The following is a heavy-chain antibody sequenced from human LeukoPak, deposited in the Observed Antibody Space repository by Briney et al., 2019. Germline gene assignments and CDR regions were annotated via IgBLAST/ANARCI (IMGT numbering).Heavy chain of an antibody. D-gene: IGHD3-22*01. V-gene: IGHV3-33*01. Sequence: GGSLRLSCAASGFTFNTYGMPWVRQAPGKGLEWVSVIWYDGSDKYYADSVKGRFTISRDNSKNTLYLQMNSLGVEDTAVYYCARGARPDSSGYCDFWGQGTLVTVSS. CDR3: ARGARPDSSGYCDF. CDR1: GFTFNTYG. J-gene: IGHJ4*02. CDR2: IWYDGSDK.